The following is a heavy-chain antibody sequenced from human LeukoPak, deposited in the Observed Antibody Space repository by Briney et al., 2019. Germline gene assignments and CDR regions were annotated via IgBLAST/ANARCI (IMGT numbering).Heavy chain of an antibody. J-gene: IGHJ4*02. D-gene: IGHD6-19*01. CDR2: ISSDSTYI. Sequence: GGSLRLSCAASGFSFSTYSMNWVRQAPGKGLEWVSSISSDSTYIYYADSLKGRFTISRDNAKNSLYLQMSSLRAEDTAAYFCARSLYSSTFVFHYWGQGTLVTVSS. V-gene: IGHV3-21*01. CDR3: ARSLYSSTFVFHY. CDR1: GFSFSTYS.